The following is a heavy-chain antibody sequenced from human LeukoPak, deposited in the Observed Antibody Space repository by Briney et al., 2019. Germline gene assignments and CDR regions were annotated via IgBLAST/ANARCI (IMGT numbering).Heavy chain of an antibody. D-gene: IGHD2-15*01. CDR3: VRSPACSSGTCYPNWFDP. J-gene: IGHJ5*02. Sequence: GESLKISCKGSGYSITNNWIGWVRQMPGKGLEWMGITYPGDSNTRYGPSFQGQVTISADKSISSAYLQWSSLKASDTAMYYCVRSPACSSGTCYPNWFDPWGQGTLVTVSS. CDR2: TYPGDSNT. CDR1: GYSITNNW. V-gene: IGHV5-51*01.